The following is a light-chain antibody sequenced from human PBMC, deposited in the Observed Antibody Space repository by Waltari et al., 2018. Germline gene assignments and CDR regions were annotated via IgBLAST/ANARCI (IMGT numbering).Light chain of an antibody. CDR3: QQYYSSSSIT. CDR2: WAS. Sequence: DIVMTQSPDSLAVSLGERATINCKSSQSVLHIVNNKNYLTWYQQTPGQPPKLLIYWASTRESGVPDRFSGSGSGTDFTLTISSLQPEDVAVYFCQQYYSSSSITFGQGTRLEIK. J-gene: IGKJ5*01. CDR1: QSVLHIVNNKNY. V-gene: IGKV4-1*01.